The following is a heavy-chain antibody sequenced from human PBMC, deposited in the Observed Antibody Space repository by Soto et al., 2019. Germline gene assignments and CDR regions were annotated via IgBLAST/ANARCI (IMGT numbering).Heavy chain of an antibody. J-gene: IGHJ5*02. CDR1: GGTFSNDA. V-gene: IGHV1-69*06. Sequence: QVQLVQSGAEVKKPGSSVKVACKASGGTFSNDAISWVRQAPGQGLEWMGGIITMFGTTIYAQKFQGRVTITADRSTSTAYLELSSLRSGDTAVYFCARDEATNWFDPWGQGTLVTVSS. CDR2: IITMFGTT. CDR3: ARDEATNWFDP.